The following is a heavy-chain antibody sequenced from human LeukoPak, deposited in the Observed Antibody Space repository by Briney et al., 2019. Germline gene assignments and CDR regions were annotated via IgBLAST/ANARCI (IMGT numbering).Heavy chain of an antibody. V-gene: IGHV3-23*01. CDR3: ANRPWGSYWYFDL. J-gene: IGHJ2*01. Sequence: PGGSLRLSCAASGFTFSSYAMSWVRQAPGKGLEWVSAISGSGGSTYYADSVKGRFTISRDNSKNTLYLQMNSLRAEDTAVYYCANRPWGSYWYFDLWGRGTLVTVSS. D-gene: IGHD7-27*01. CDR1: GFTFSSYA. CDR2: ISGSGGST.